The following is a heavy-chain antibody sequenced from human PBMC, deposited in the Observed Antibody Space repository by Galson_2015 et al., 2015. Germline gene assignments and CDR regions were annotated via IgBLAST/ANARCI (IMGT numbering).Heavy chain of an antibody. CDR1: GDSVSSNIVG. CDR3: ARVAHLGRGLHS. CDR2: TYYRSSWNR. D-gene: IGHD7-27*01. Sequence: CAISGDSVSSNIVGWNWIRQSPSRGLEWLGRTYYRSSWNRGYAESVKRRLAINEDPSRNQISLQLTSVTPEDTAVYYCARVAHLGRGLHSWGQGTQVTVSS. J-gene: IGHJ4*02. V-gene: IGHV6-1*01.